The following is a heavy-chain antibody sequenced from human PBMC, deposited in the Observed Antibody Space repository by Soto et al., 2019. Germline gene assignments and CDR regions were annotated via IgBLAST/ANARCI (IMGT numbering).Heavy chain of an antibody. CDR2: IYYSGST. CDR3: ARTIAARPVSYYYMDV. J-gene: IGHJ6*03. Sequence: QVQLQESGPGLVKPSQTLSLTCTVSGGSISSGGYYWSWIRQHPGKGLEWIGYIYYSGSTYYNPSLKSRVTIAVDTSKNQFSLKLSSVTAADTAVYYWARTIAARPVSYYYMDVWGKGTTVTVSS. V-gene: IGHV4-31*03. CDR1: GGSISSGGYY. D-gene: IGHD6-6*01.